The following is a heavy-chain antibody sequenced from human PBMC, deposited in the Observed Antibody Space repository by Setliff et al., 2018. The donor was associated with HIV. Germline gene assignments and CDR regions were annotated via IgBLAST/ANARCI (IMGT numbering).Heavy chain of an antibody. J-gene: IGHJ6*03. CDR1: GYSFTDYW. V-gene: IGHV5-51*01. CDR3: ARLLNGYNSYDYYYMDV. D-gene: IGHD5-12*01. Sequence: GESLKISCKGYGYSFTDYWIGWVRQMPGKGLEWMGIFYPGDFDTRQSPSFEGQVTMSGDKSISTAYLQWSSLKASDTAMYYCARLLNGYNSYDYYYMDVWGKGTTVTVSS. CDR2: FYPGDFDT.